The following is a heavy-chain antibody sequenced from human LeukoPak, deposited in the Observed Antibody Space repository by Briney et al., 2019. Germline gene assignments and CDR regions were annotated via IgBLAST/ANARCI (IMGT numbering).Heavy chain of an antibody. CDR3: ASTKWELLPGNLDY. D-gene: IGHD1-26*01. J-gene: IGHJ4*02. V-gene: IGHV1-2*02. CDR1: GYTFTNYW. Sequence: ASVKVACKASGYTFTNYWIYWVRQAPGQGLEWMGWINPNSGGTNYAQKFQGRVTMTRDTSISTAYMELSRLRSDDTAVYYCASTKWELLPGNLDYWGQGTLVTVSS. CDR2: INPNSGGT.